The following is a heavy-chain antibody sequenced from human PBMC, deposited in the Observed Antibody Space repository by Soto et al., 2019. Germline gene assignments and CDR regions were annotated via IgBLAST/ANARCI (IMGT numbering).Heavy chain of an antibody. CDR1: GFTFSSYA. Sequence: GGSLRLSCAASGFTFSSYAMSWVRQAPGKGLEWVSAISGSGGSTYYADSVKGRFTISRDNSKNTLYLQMNSLRAEGTAVYYCAKCDDYIWGSYRYLYYFDYWGQGTLVTVSS. D-gene: IGHD3-16*02. V-gene: IGHV3-23*01. J-gene: IGHJ4*02. CDR3: AKCDDYIWGSYRYLYYFDY. CDR2: ISGSGGST.